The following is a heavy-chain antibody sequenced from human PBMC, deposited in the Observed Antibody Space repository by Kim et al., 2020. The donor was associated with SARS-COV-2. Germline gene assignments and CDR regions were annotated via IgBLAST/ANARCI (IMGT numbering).Heavy chain of an antibody. Sequence: GGSLRLSCAASGFTFTYAWMNWVRQAPGKGLEWVGRLKSNGAGGTTDYGAPVKGRFIISRDDSKNTLYLQMNSLKTEDTALYYCTTGGAKENRPSTGYWGQGILVTVSS. J-gene: IGHJ4*02. D-gene: IGHD6-6*01. CDR2: LKSNGAGGTT. CDR3: TTGGAKENRPSTGY. V-gene: IGHV3-15*01. CDR1: GFTFTYAW.